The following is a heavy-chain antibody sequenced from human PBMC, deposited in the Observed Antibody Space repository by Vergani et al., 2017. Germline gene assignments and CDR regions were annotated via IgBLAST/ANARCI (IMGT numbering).Heavy chain of an antibody. D-gene: IGHD3-10*01. V-gene: IGHV3-23*01. CDR3: AKEGRGAFDI. Sequence: EVQLLESGGGLVQPGGSLRLSGAASGFTFGSYAMSGVPQAPGKGLEWVSAISGSGGSTYYEDSVKGRLTISRDNSKNTLYLQMNSLRAEDTAVYYCAKEGRGAFDIWGQGTMVTVSS. J-gene: IGHJ3*02. CDR1: GFTFGSYA. CDR2: ISGSGGST.